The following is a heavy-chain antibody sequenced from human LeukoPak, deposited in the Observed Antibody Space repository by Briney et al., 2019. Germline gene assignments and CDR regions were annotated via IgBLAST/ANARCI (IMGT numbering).Heavy chain of an antibody. CDR2: ISSSSSTI. CDR1: GFTFSSYS. V-gene: IGHV3-48*02. Sequence: GGSLRLSCAASGFTFSSYSMNWVRQAPGKGLEWVSYISSSSSTIYYADSVKGRFTISRDNAKNSLYLQMNSLRDEDTAAYYCARVRGDYDYVWGSYRSTTNWFDPWGQGTLVTVSS. J-gene: IGHJ5*02. D-gene: IGHD3-16*02. CDR3: ARVRGDYDYVWGSYRSTTNWFDP.